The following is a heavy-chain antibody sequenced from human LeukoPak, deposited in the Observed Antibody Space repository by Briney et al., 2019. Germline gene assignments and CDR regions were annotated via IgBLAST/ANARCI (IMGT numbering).Heavy chain of an antibody. V-gene: IGHV3-48*01. CDR2: ISGRSSAI. CDR3: VRDRTLGVRDGFILA. CDR1: GFTFSSYG. Sequence: GGSLRLSCAASGFTFSSYGMIWVRQAPGKGLEWLSYISGRSSAIYYADSVQGRFTISRDNAKNSLSLQMSSLRVEDTAVYYCVRDRTLGVRDGFILAWGQGTLVTVSS. J-gene: IGHJ5*02. D-gene: IGHD5-24*01.